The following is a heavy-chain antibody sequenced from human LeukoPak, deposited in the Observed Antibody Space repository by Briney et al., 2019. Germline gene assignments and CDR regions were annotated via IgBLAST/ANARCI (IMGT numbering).Heavy chain of an antibody. J-gene: IGHJ6*02. CDR2: ISGSGGST. Sequence: PGGSLRLSCAASGFTFSSYAMSWVRQAPGKGLEWVSAISGSGGSTYYADSVKGRFTISIDNSKNTLYLQMNSPRAEDTAVYYCAKGRARFLEWLLYYYYYGMDVWGQGTTVTVSS. CDR1: GFTFSSYA. V-gene: IGHV3-23*01. D-gene: IGHD3-3*01. CDR3: AKGRARFLEWLLYYYYYGMDV.